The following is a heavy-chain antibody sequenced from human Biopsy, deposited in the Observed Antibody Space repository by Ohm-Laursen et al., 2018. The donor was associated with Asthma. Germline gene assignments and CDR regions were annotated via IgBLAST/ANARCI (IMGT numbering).Heavy chain of an antibody. CDR1: GGTFNTYV. D-gene: IGHD2-2*01. CDR2: INTVFGTT. V-gene: IGHV1-69*01. Sequence: SVKVSCKPLGGTFNTYVIGWVRQAPGQGREWKGGINTVFGTTTYPQKFQDRVTITADDSTGTVYMELSSLRSEDTAVYYCARKAGSCISRTCYSLDFWGQGTLVTVSS. J-gene: IGHJ4*02. CDR3: ARKAGSCISRTCYSLDF.